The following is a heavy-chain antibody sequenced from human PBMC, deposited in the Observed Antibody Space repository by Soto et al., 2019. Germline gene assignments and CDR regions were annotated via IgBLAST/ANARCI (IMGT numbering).Heavy chain of an antibody. Sequence: ASVKVSCKASGYTFTSYDINWVRQATGQGLEWMGWMNPNSGNTGYAQKFQGRVTMTRNTSISTAYMELSSLRSEDTAVYYCARAPLPDYDFRSGYYYYYGMDVWGQGTTVTV. CDR3: ARAPLPDYDFRSGYYYYYGMDV. J-gene: IGHJ6*02. V-gene: IGHV1-8*01. D-gene: IGHD3-3*01. CDR2: MNPNSGNT. CDR1: GYTFTSYD.